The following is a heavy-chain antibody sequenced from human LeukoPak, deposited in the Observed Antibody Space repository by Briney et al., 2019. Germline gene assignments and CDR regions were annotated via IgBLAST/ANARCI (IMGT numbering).Heavy chain of an antibody. V-gene: IGHV3-23*01. Sequence: GGSLRLSCAASGFTFTTYAMSWVRQAPGKGLEWVSSISGSGDSTYYADSVKGRFTISRDNSKNTLYLQMNSLRAEDTAVYYCAREENCSGWSDDAFDIWGQGTMVTVSS. J-gene: IGHJ3*02. CDR1: GFTFTTYA. CDR2: ISGSGDST. D-gene: IGHD6-19*01. CDR3: AREENCSGWSDDAFDI.